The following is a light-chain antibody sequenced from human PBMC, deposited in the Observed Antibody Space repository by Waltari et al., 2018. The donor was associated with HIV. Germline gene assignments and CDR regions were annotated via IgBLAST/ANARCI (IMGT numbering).Light chain of an antibody. Sequence: DIQMTQSPSSLSASIGDRVAITCRASQSITEDLNWYQQRPGKAPKLLVHSATRLQSGVPSRFSGSGSQTDFTLTIDSLQPEDVATYFCQQSYSTLFTFGPGTKVELK. CDR3: QQSYSTLFT. J-gene: IGKJ3*01. CDR1: QSITED. V-gene: IGKV1-39*01. CDR2: SAT.